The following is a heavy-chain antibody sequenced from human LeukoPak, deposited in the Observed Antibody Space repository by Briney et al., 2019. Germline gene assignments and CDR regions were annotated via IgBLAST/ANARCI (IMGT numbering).Heavy chain of an antibody. CDR2: IIPIFGTA. CDR3: ARSPSSGYYYWFDP. V-gene: IGHV1-69*05. Sequence: SVKVSCKASGGTFSSYAISWVRQAPGQGLEWMGRIIPIFGTANYAQKFQGRVTITTDGSTSTAYMELSGLRSEDTAVYYCARSPSSGYYYWFDPWGQGTLVTVSS. J-gene: IGHJ5*02. CDR1: GGTFSSYA. D-gene: IGHD3-22*01.